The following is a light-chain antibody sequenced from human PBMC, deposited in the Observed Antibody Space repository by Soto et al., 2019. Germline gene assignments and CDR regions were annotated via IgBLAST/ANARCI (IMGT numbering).Light chain of an antibody. J-gene: IGKJ1*01. V-gene: IGKV1-5*01. CDR3: QQYNSYST. CDR2: DAS. Sequence: DIQMTQSPSTLSASVGDRVTITCRASQSISTWLAWYQQKPGKAPKLLIYDASSLESGVPSRFSGSGSGTEFNLTISSLQPEDFASYYCQQYNSYSTFGQGTKVEIK. CDR1: QSISTW.